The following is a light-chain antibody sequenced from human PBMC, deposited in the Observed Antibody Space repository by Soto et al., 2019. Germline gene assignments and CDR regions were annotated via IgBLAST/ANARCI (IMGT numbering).Light chain of an antibody. J-gene: IGKJ1*01. Sequence: DIQMTQSPSSLSASVGDGVTITCRASQGIKNDLAWYQQKPGKAPKRLIYAVSSLQSEVPSRFSGSGSGTEFTLTTSSLQPEDVATYYCLQHHSYPQTFGQGTKVDIK. CDR1: QGIKND. CDR3: LQHHSYPQT. V-gene: IGKV1-17*01. CDR2: AVS.